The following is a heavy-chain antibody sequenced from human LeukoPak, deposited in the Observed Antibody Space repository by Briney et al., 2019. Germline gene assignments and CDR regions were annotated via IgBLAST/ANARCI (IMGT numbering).Heavy chain of an antibody. V-gene: IGHV3-9*01. J-gene: IGHJ3*02. CDR3: AKATGLDYYDSQDAFDI. CDR1: GFTFDDYA. D-gene: IGHD3-22*01. CDR2: ISWNSGSI. Sequence: GRSLRLSCAASGFTFDDYAMNWVRQAPGKGLEWVSGISWNSGSIGYADSVKGRFTISRDNAKNSLYLQMNSLRAEDTALYYCAKATGLDYYDSQDAFDIWGQGTMVTVSS.